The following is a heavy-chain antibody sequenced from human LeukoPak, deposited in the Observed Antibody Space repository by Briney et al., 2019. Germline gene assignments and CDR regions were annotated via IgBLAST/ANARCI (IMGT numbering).Heavy chain of an antibody. CDR3: ARGRVAAAGQGYFQH. CDR1: GGSFSGYY. J-gene: IGHJ1*01. Sequence: SETLSLTCAVYGGSFSGYYWSWIRQPPGKGLEWIGEINHSGSTNYNPSLKSRVTISVDTSKDQFSLKLSSVTAADTAVYYCARGRVAAAGQGYFQHWGQGTLVTVSS. D-gene: IGHD6-13*01. V-gene: IGHV4-34*01. CDR2: INHSGST.